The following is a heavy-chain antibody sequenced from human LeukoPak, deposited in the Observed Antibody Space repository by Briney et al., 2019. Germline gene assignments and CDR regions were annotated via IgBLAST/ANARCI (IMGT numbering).Heavy chain of an antibody. CDR2: IYWNNDN. CDR1: GFSLTTSGVG. CDR3: AHYGDYRFMYYFDY. V-gene: IGHV2-5*01. J-gene: IGHJ4*02. Sequence: SGTTLVNPTQTLTLTCSFSGFSLTTSGVGVGWIRQSPGKALEWLALIYWNNDNRYSPSLKTRLTITKDTSKNQVVLTMTEMDPVDTATYYCAHYGDYRFMYYFDYWGQGTLVTVSS. D-gene: IGHD4-17*01.